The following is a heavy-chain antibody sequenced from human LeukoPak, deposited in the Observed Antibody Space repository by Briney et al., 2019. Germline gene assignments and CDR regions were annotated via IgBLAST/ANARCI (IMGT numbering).Heavy chain of an antibody. CDR2: IIPILGIA. J-gene: IGHJ4*02. CDR1: GGTFSSYA. D-gene: IGHD2-2*01. Sequence: SVKVSCKASGGTFSSYAISWVRQAPGQGLEWMGRIIPILGIANYAQKFQGRVTITADKSTSTAYMELSSLRSEDTAVYYCARALPDYCSSTSCYPPFDYWGQGTPVTVSS. CDR3: ARALPDYCSSTSCYPPFDY. V-gene: IGHV1-69*04.